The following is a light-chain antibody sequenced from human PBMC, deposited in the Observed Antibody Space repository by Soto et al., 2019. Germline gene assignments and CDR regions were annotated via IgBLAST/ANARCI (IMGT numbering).Light chain of an antibody. J-gene: IGKJ4*01. V-gene: IGKV3-15*01. CDR1: HRVNTY. CDR2: DAS. Sequence: EIMMTQSPATLSVSPVEGATLSCRASHRVNTYLAWYQQRPGQAPRLLIYDASTRATGIPARFSGSGSGTEFTLTISSLQSEDFAVYYCQQYNNWPLTFGGGTKEDIK. CDR3: QQYNNWPLT.